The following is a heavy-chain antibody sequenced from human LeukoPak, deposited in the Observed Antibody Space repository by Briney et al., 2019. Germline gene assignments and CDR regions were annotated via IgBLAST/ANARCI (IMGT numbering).Heavy chain of an antibody. CDR2: INHSGST. V-gene: IGHV4-34*01. D-gene: IGHD6-19*01. CDR3: AKGYNGMGAVAGVLDY. CDR1: GGSFSGYY. J-gene: IGHJ4*02. Sequence: SETLSLTCAVYGGSFSGYYWSWIRQPPGKGLEWIGEINHSGSTNYNPSLKSRVTISVDTSKNQFSLKLSPVTAADTAVYYCAKGYNGMGAVAGVLDYWGQGTLVTVSS.